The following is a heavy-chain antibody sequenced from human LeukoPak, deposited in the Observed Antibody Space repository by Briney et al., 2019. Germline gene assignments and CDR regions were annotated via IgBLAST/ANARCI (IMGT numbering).Heavy chain of an antibody. CDR2: IKQDGSEK. CDR1: GFTFSSYW. D-gene: IGHD6-19*01. Sequence: GGSLRLSCAASGFTFSSYWMGWVRQAPGKGLEWVPNIKQDGSEKYYVDSVKGRFTISRDNAKNSLYLQMNSLRAEDTAVYYCARDHRVAGLLFDYWGQGTLVTVSS. J-gene: IGHJ4*02. V-gene: IGHV3-7*01. CDR3: ARDHRVAGLLFDY.